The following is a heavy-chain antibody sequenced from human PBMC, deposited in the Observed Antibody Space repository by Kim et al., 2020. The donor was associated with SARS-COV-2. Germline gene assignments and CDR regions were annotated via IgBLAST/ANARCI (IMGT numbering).Heavy chain of an antibody. CDR3: ARGTLFPRGYFDN. J-gene: IGHJ4*02. CDR1: GGSIFSGGSH. D-gene: IGHD2-21*01. Sequence: SETLSLTCTVSGGSIFSGGSHWSWVRQLPGKGPEWIGYIYWIGATSYNPSLRSRLTMSVDTSKNQFSLRLTSMTAADTAVYYCARGTLFPRGYFDNWGRGTLVTVSS. V-gene: IGHV4-31*03. CDR2: IYWIGAT.